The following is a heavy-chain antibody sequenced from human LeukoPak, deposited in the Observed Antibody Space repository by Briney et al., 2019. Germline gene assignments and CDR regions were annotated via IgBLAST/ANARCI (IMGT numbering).Heavy chain of an antibody. V-gene: IGHV3-30*18. J-gene: IGHJ6*03. D-gene: IGHD4-17*01. CDR1: GFTFSSYG. Sequence: GGSLRLSCAASGFTFSSYGMHWVRQAPGKGLEWVAVISYDGSNKYYADSVKGRFTISRDNSKNTLYLQMNSLRAEDTAVYYCAKDGDYPTLGYYYYYMDVWGKGTTVTVSS. CDR3: AKDGDYPTLGYYYYYMDV. CDR2: ISYDGSNK.